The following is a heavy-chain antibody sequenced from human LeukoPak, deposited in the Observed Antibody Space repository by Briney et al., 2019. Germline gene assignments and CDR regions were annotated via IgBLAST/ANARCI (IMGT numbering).Heavy chain of an antibody. Sequence: SETLSLTCTVSGGSISSSTYYWAWIRQPPGKGLEWIGSMNYGGSTYYNPSLKSRVTISVDTSKNQVSLKLSSVTAAHTAVYYCARLPAAMKAHGWFDPWGQGTLVTVSS. V-gene: IGHV4-39*01. D-gene: IGHD2-2*01. CDR1: GGSISSSTYY. CDR2: MNYGGST. J-gene: IGHJ5*02. CDR3: ARLPAAMKAHGWFDP.